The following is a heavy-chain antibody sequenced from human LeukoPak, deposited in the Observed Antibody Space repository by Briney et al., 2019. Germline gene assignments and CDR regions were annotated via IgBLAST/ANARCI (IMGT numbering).Heavy chain of an antibody. CDR1: GFTFSSYA. Sequence: GGSLRLSCAASGFTFSSYAMSWVRQAPGKGLEWVSAISGSGGSTYYADSVKGRFTISRDNSKNALYLQMNSLRAEDTAVYYCAKPGFSDYVWGSYRLYYFDYWGQGTPVTVSS. V-gene: IGHV3-23*01. D-gene: IGHD3-16*02. J-gene: IGHJ4*02. CDR3: AKPGFSDYVWGSYRLYYFDY. CDR2: ISGSGGST.